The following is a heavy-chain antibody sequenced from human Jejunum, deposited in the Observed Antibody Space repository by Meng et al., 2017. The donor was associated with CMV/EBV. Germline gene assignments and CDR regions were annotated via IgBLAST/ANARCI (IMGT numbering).Heavy chain of an antibody. CDR2: IHHSGSA. Sequence: QVLLQDSGPALVEPSPTLSLTCTVSGGSMSSGNYYWSWIRQPPGKGLEWIGYIHHSGSAYYNPSLKSRVSISVDTSKNQFSLNLNSMTAADTAVYYCASFDHIPRRNYFDYWGQGTLVTVSS. D-gene: IGHD2-21*01. V-gene: IGHV4-30-4*01. CDR3: ASFDHIPRRNYFDY. J-gene: IGHJ4*02. CDR1: GGSMSSGNYY.